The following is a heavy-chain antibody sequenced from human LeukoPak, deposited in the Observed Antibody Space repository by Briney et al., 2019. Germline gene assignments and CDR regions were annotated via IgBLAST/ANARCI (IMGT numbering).Heavy chain of an antibody. CDR3: ARDKIYRGSGSCLDY. Sequence: PSETLSLTCTVSGGSISSYYWSWIRQPPGKGLEWIGYIYYSGSTNYNPSLKSRVTISVDTSKNQFSLKLSSVTAADTAVYYCARDKIYRGSGSCLDYWGQGTLVTVSS. CDR1: GGSISSYY. D-gene: IGHD3-10*01. CDR2: IYYSGST. V-gene: IGHV4-59*01. J-gene: IGHJ4*02.